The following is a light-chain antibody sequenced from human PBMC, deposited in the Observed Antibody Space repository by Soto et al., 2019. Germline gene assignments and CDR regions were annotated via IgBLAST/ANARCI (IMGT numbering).Light chain of an antibody. Sequence: DIQMTQSPPTLSASVGDRVTITCRASQSIRHYLAWYQQMPGKAPKLLIYGASSLESRVPSRFSGSGSGTEFTLTISGLRPDDFATYYCQQYNTYSYTFGQGTKLEIK. CDR2: GAS. CDR1: QSIRHY. V-gene: IGKV1-5*01. J-gene: IGKJ2*01. CDR3: QQYNTYSYT.